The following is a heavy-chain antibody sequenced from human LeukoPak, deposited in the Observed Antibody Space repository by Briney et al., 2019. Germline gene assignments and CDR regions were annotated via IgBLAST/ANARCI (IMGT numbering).Heavy chain of an antibody. Sequence: PGGSLRLSCAASGFTFSSYAMTWVRRAPGKGLEWVSTIEVGGAITHYAASVKGRFTISRDTSKNTLYLQMNSLRAEDTAVYYCTKDPNGDYVGAFDFWGQGTMVTVSS. CDR1: GFTFSSYA. J-gene: IGHJ3*01. CDR2: IEVGGAIT. D-gene: IGHD4-17*01. V-gene: IGHV3-23*01. CDR3: TKDPNGDYVGAFDF.